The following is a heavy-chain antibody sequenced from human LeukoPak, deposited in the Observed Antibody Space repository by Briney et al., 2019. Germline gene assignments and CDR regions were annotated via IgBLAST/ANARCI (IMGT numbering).Heavy chain of an antibody. V-gene: IGHV5-51*01. J-gene: IGHJ4*02. CDR2: IYPSDSDT. D-gene: IGHD1-26*01. CDR1: GYSFTNYW. CDR3: ARPSSGSRDY. Sequence: PGESLKISCKGSGYSFTNYWIGWVRQMPVKGLEWMGIIYPSDSDTRYSPSFQGQVTISADKSTSTAYLQWSTLKASDSAMYYCARPSSGSRDYWGQGTLVTVSS.